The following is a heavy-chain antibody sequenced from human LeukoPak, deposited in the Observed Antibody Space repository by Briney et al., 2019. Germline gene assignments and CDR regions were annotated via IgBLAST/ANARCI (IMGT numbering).Heavy chain of an antibody. J-gene: IGHJ3*02. CDR2: ISSSSSTI. Sequence: PGGSLRLSCAASGFTFSSYSMNWVRQAPGKGLEWVSYISSSSSTIYYADSVKGRFTISRDNAKNSLYLQMNSLRAEDTAVYYCARDGPFGESHAFDIWGQGTMVTVSS. CDR3: ARDGPFGESHAFDI. V-gene: IGHV3-48*04. CDR1: GFTFSSYS. D-gene: IGHD3-10*01.